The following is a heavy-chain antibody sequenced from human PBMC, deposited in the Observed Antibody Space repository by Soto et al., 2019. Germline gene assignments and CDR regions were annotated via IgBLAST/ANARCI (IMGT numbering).Heavy chain of an antibody. D-gene: IGHD6-13*01. Sequence: PSATLSLTRRVSGASISSGFYYWRWNRQHPGKGLEWIGYIYYSGSTYYNPSLKSRVTISVDTSKNQFSLKLSSVTAADTAVYYCASRGIAAAGPYGMDVWGHGTTVPVSS. CDR2: IYYSGST. V-gene: IGHV4-31*03. CDR1: GASISSGFYY. J-gene: IGHJ6*02. CDR3: ASRGIAAAGPYGMDV.